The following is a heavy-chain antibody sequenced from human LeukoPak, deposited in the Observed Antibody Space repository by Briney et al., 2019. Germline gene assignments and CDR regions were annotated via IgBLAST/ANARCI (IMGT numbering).Heavy chain of an antibody. J-gene: IGHJ6*03. V-gene: IGHV3-21*01. CDR3: ARDRSYSSPAEYMDV. D-gene: IGHD6-13*01. Sequence: GGSLRLSCAASGFTFSSYSMNWVRQAPGKGLEWVSSISSSSSYIYYADSVKGRFTISRDNAKNSLYLQMNSLRAEDTAVYYCARDRSYSSPAEYMDVWGKGTTVTVSS. CDR2: ISSSSSYI. CDR1: GFTFSSYS.